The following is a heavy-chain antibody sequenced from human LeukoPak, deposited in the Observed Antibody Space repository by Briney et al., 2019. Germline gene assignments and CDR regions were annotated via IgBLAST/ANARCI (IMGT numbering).Heavy chain of an antibody. Sequence: ASVKVSCKASGYTFTSYGISWVRQAPGQGPEWMGWISAYNGNTNYAQKLQGRVTMTTDTSASTAYMELRSLRSDDTAVYYCAIAFITGTTPGDYWGQGTLVTVSS. D-gene: IGHD1-7*01. CDR3: AIAFITGTTPGDY. V-gene: IGHV1-18*01. CDR1: GYTFTSYG. J-gene: IGHJ4*02. CDR2: ISAYNGNT.